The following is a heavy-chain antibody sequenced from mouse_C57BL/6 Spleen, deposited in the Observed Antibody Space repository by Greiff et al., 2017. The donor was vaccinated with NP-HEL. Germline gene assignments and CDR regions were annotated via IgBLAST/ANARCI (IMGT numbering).Heavy chain of an antibody. CDR1: GFTFSSYG. D-gene: IGHD2-4*01. CDR3: ARPSTMMGGGYYFDY. J-gene: IGHJ2*01. V-gene: IGHV5-6*01. Sequence: VQLKESGGDLVKPGGSLKLSCAASGFTFSSYGMSWVRQTPDKRLEWVATISSGGSYTYYPDSVKGRFTISRDNAKNTLYLQMSSLKSEDTAMYYCARPSTMMGGGYYFDYWGQGTTLTVSS. CDR2: ISSGGSYT.